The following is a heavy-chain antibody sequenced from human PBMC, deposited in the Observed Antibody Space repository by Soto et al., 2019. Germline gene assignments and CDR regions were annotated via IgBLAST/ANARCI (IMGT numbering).Heavy chain of an antibody. CDR1: GFTVSSNY. D-gene: IGHD6-13*01. CDR2: IYSGGST. CDR3: ARPSGSSWYYFDY. V-gene: IGHV3-53*01. Sequence: GGSLRLSCAASGFTVSSNYMSWVRQAPGKGLEWVSVIYSGGSTYYAGSVRGPFTIARDNSKNTLYLQMNSLRAEDTSVYYCARPSGSSWYYFDYWGQGTLVTVSS. J-gene: IGHJ4*02.